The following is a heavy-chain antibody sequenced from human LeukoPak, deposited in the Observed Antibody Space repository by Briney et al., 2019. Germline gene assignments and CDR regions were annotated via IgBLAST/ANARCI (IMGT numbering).Heavy chain of an antibody. CDR1: GGSFSGYY. CDR2: INHSGST. CDR3: ARADPFDY. Sequence: SETLSLTCAVYGGSFSGYYWSWIRQPPGKGLEWIGEINHSGSTNYNPSLKSRVTISVDTSKNQFSLKLSSVTAADTAVYYCARADPFDYWGQGTLVTVSS. J-gene: IGHJ4*02. V-gene: IGHV4-34*01.